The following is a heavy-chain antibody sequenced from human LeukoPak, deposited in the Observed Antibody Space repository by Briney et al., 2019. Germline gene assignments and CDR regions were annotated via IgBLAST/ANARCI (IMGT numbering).Heavy chain of an antibody. CDR3: ARRYGSGPTGYFDY. Sequence: GESLKISCKASGYNFPAYWIAWVRQMPGKGLEWMGIIYPGDSDTKYNPSFQGQVTISADKSISTAYLQWSSLKASDTAMYYCARRYGSGPTGYFDYWGQGTLVTVSS. CDR1: GYNFPAYW. V-gene: IGHV5-51*01. CDR2: IYPGDSDT. J-gene: IGHJ4*02. D-gene: IGHD3-10*01.